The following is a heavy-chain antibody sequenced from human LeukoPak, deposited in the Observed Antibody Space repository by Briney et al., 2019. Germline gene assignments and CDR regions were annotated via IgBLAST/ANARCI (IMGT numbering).Heavy chain of an antibody. CDR1: GGSISSGGYY. CDR2: IYYSGST. V-gene: IGHV4-31*03. Sequence: SQTLSLTCTVSGGSISSGGYYWSWIRQHPGKGLEWIGYIYYSGSTYYNPSLKSRVTISVDTSKNQFSLKLSSVTAADTAVYYCARAPSSSTRNWFDPWGQGTLVTVSS. D-gene: IGHD6-13*01. CDR3: ARAPSSSTRNWFDP. J-gene: IGHJ5*02.